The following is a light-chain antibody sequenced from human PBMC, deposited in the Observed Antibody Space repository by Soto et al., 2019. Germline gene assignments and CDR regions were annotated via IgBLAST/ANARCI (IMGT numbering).Light chain of an antibody. J-gene: IGLJ2*01. CDR2: LNSDGSH. CDR1: SGHSSYA. V-gene: IGLV4-69*01. CDR3: QTGGTAVV. Sequence: QLVLTQSPSASASLGASVKLTCTLSSGHSSYAIAWHQQQPEKGPRYLMKLNSDGSHSKGDGIPDRFSGSSSGAERYLTISRLQSEDEADYYCQTGGTAVVFGGGTKLTVL.